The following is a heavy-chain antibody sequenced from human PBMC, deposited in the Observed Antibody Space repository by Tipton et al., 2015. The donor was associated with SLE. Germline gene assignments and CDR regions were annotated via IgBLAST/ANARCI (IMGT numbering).Heavy chain of an antibody. CDR2: IYYSGST. CDR3: ATQGITFGGVIAHDAFDI. V-gene: IGHV4-59*08. Sequence: TLSLTCTVSGGSISSYYWSWIRQPPGKGLEWIGYIYYSGSTNYNPSLKSRVTISVDTSKNQFSLKLSSVTAADTAVYYCATQGITFGGVIAHDAFDIWGQETMVTVSS. CDR1: GGSISSYY. D-gene: IGHD3-16*02. J-gene: IGHJ3*02.